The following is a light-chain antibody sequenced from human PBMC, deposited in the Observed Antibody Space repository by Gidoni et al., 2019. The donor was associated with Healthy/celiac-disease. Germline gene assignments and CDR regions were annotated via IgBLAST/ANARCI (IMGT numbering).Light chain of an antibody. CDR3: QQAHIFPFT. V-gene: IGKV1-12*01. Sequence: DIQMTQSPSSVSASVGDRVTITWRASQGISSWLAWYQQKPGKAPTLLIYAASSLQSGVPSRFSGRGSGTCFTLTISSLQPGDFATYYCQQAHIFPFTFXGXTKVEIK. CDR1: QGISSW. J-gene: IGKJ4*01. CDR2: AAS.